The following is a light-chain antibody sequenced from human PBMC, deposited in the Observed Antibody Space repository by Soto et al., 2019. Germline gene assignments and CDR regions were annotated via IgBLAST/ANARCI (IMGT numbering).Light chain of an antibody. Sequence: EIVMTHSPATLSVSPGERATLSCSASQSVSSNLAWYQQNPGQAPSLLIYGASTRATGTPARFSGSGSGTEFTLTISSLQSEDFAVYYCQQYIRWPLTFGGGTKVDIK. J-gene: IGKJ4*01. CDR1: QSVSSN. CDR2: GAS. CDR3: QQYIRWPLT. V-gene: IGKV3-15*01.